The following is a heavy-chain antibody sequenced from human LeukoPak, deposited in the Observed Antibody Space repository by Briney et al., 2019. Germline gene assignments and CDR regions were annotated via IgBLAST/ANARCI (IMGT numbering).Heavy chain of an antibody. CDR2: IYYSGSA. V-gene: IGHV4-30-4*08. Sequence: SETLSLTCTVSGGSIGSGGYYWSWIRQHPGKGLEWIGYIYYSGSAFYNPSLKSRVTISVDTSKNQFSLKLSSVTAADTAVYYCARARDSSGSRPYYYYYYMDVWGKGTTVTVSS. D-gene: IGHD3-22*01. CDR1: GGSIGSGGYY. CDR3: ARARDSSGSRPYYYYYYMDV. J-gene: IGHJ6*03.